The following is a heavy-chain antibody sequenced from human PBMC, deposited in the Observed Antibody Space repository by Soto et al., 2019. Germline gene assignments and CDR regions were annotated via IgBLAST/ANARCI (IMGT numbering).Heavy chain of an antibody. CDR1: GFTFSGSA. V-gene: IGHV3-73*01. Sequence: EVQLVESGGGLVQPGGSLKLSCAVSGFTFSGSAMHWVRQASGKGLEWVGRIRSKSNSYAPAYPASVKGRFTISRDDSTNTAYLQMNSLNTEDTAVYCCTRGYGDYVRDYWGQGTLVTVSS. CDR3: TRGYGDYVRDY. D-gene: IGHD4-17*01. J-gene: IGHJ4*02. CDR2: IRSKSNSYAP.